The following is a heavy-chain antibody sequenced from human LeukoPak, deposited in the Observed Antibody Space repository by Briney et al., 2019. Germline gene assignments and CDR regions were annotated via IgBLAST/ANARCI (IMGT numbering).Heavy chain of an antibody. CDR3: ARDQEIPRRWFDP. J-gene: IGHJ5*02. Sequence: ASVKVSCKASGYTFIGYYIHWVRQAPGQGLEWMGWINPKSGDTTYAQKFQGRVTMTTDSSISTAYMELSRLTPDDTALYYCARDQEIPRRWFDPWGQGTLVTVSS. CDR1: GYTFIGYY. V-gene: IGHV1-2*02. CDR2: INPKSGDT.